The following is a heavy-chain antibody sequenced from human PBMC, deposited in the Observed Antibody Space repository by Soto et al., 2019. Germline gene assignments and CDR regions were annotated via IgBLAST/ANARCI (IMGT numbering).Heavy chain of an antibody. CDR1: GGSISSGGYS. J-gene: IGHJ4*02. CDR2: MYHSGST. V-gene: IGHV4-30-2*01. D-gene: IGHD6-19*01. CDR3: ARYIALSGTFYFDY. Sequence: SETLSLTCAVSGGSISSGGYSWSWIRQPPGKGLEWIGYMYHSGSTYYNPSLKSRVTISIDRSKNQFSLKLSPVTAADTAVYYCARYIALSGTFYFDYWGQGALVTVS.